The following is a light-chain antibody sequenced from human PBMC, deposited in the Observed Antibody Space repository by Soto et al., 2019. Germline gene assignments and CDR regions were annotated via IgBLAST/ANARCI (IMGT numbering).Light chain of an antibody. CDR3: QSFDSSLSGSRV. J-gene: IGLJ2*01. CDR2: DNT. Sequence: QSVLSQPPSVSGAPGQRVTISCTGSGSNIGAGYNVQWYQQLPGTAPKLLIYDNTNRPSGVPDRFSGSKSGISASLAITGLQAEDEADYYCQSFDSSLSGSRVFGGGTQLTVL. CDR1: GSNIGAGYN. V-gene: IGLV1-40*01.